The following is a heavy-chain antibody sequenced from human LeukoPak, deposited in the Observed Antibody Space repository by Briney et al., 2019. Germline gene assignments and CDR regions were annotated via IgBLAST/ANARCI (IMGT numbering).Heavy chain of an antibody. V-gene: IGHV3-11*05. D-gene: IGHD6-19*01. CDR3: ARDSGSIAVAGTDY. Sequence: SGGSLRLSCAASGFTFSDYYMSWIRQAPGKGLEWVSYISSSSSYTNYADSVKGRFTISRDNAKNSLYLQMNSLRAEDTAVYYCARDSGSIAVAGTDYWGQGTLVTVSS. CDR1: GFTFSDYY. CDR2: ISSSSSYT. J-gene: IGHJ4*02.